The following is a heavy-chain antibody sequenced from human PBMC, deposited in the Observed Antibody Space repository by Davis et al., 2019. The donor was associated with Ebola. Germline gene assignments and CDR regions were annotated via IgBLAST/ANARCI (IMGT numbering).Heavy chain of an antibody. Sequence: SETLSLTCTVSGDSISSGSYYWAWIRQPAGKGLEWIGHIYTRGSTNYNPSLKSRVTISASNSKSQVSLKLSSVTAADTAVYYCGRQHYGSGSYYSPFEFWGQGTLVSVSS. J-gene: IGHJ4*02. CDR2: IYTRGST. CDR3: GRQHYGSGSYYSPFEF. V-gene: IGHV4-61*09. D-gene: IGHD3-10*01. CDR1: GDSISSGSYY.